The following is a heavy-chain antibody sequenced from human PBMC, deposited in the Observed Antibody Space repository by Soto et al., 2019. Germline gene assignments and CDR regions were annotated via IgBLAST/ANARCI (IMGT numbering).Heavy chain of an antibody. Sequence: SETLSLTCTVSGGSISSYYWSWIRQPPGKGLEWIGYSYYSGSTNYNPSLKSRVTISVDTSKNQFSLKLSSVTAADTAVYYCARVRDFWSGYYFDYWGQGTLVTVSS. CDR3: ARVRDFWSGYYFDY. CDR1: GGSISSYY. J-gene: IGHJ4*02. D-gene: IGHD3-3*01. V-gene: IGHV4-59*01. CDR2: SYYSGST.